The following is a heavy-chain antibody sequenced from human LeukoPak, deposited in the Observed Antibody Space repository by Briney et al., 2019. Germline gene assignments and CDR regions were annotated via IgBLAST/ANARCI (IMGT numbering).Heavy chain of an antibody. CDR1: GGSISSYY. CDR3: ARQNYGSAPLRY. Sequence: SETLSLTCTVSGGSISSYYWSWIRQPPGKGLEWIGYIYYSGSTNYNPSLKSRVTISVDTSKNQFSLKLSSVTAADTAVYFCARQNYGSAPLRYWGQGTLVTVSS. CDR2: IYYSGST. V-gene: IGHV4-59*08. J-gene: IGHJ4*02. D-gene: IGHD3-10*01.